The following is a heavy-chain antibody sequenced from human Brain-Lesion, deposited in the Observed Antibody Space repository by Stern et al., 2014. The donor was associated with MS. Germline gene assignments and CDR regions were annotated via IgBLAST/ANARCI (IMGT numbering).Heavy chain of an antibody. J-gene: IGHJ4*02. CDR2: IYYIGRT. V-gene: IGHV4-30-4*01. Sequence: VQLVESGPGLVKPSQTLSLTCNVSGDSISSGDNYWSWIRQSPGKGLEGIGYIYYIGRTFYNPSLKRRVSISVETTPNQYPLGMSSVTAADTAVYYWARGESSRYYYDFDDGGQGTLVTVSS. CDR3: ARGESSRYYYDFDD. D-gene: IGHD3-22*01. CDR1: GDSISSGDNY.